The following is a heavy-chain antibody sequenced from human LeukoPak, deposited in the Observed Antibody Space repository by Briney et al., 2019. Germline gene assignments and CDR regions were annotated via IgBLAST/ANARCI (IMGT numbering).Heavy chain of an antibody. CDR1: GFTFSGSA. CDR2: IRGKANTYAT. D-gene: IGHD4-17*01. J-gene: IGHJ4*02. V-gene: IGHV3-73*01. CDR3: TRPGYGDAPYVDY. Sequence: TGGSLRLSCAASGFTFSGSAMHWVRQASGKGLEWVGRIRGKANTYATAYAASVKGRFTTSRDDSKNTAYLQMNSLKTEDTAVYYCTRPGYGDAPYVDYWGQGTLVTVSS.